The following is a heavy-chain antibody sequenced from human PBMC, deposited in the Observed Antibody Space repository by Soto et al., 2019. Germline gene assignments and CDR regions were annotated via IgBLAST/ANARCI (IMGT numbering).Heavy chain of an antibody. CDR3: ARGGTVTIFGVVIPYYYYYGMDV. Sequence: EVQLVESGGGLVQPGGSLRLSCAASGFTFSSYWMSWVRQAPGKGLEWVANIKQDGSEKYYVDSVKGRFTISRDNAKNSLYLQMNSLRAEDTAVYYCARGGTVTIFGVVIPYYYYYGMDVWGQGTTVTVSS. J-gene: IGHJ6*02. CDR2: IKQDGSEK. CDR1: GFTFSSYW. D-gene: IGHD3-3*01. V-gene: IGHV3-7*01.